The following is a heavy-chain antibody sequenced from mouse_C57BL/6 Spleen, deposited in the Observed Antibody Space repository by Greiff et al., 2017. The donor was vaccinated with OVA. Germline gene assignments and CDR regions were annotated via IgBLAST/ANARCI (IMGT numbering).Heavy chain of an antibody. CDR1: GYTFTSYW. V-gene: IGHV1-69*01. Sequence: QVQLQQSGAELVMPGASVKLSCKASGYTFTSYWMHWVKQRPGQGLEWIGEIDPSDSYTNYNQKFKGKSTLTVDKSSSTAYMQLSSLTSEDSAVYYCASTIVTTSAMDYWGQGTSVTVSS. D-gene: IGHD2-5*01. CDR3: ASTIVTTSAMDY. J-gene: IGHJ4*01. CDR2: IDPSDSYT.